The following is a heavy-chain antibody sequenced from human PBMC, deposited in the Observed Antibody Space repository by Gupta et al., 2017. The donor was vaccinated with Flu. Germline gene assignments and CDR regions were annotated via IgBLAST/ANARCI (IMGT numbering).Heavy chain of an antibody. CDR3: ARGGGYWYFDL. D-gene: IGHD3-16*01. CDR1: GFTFSSYS. Sequence: EVQLVESGGGLVKPGGSLRLSCAASGFTFSSYSMNWVRQAPGKGLEWVSSISSSSSYIYYADPVKGRFTISRDNAKNSLYMQMNSLRAEDTAVYYCARGGGYWYFDLWGRGTLVTVSS. V-gene: IGHV3-21*01. CDR2: ISSSSSYI. J-gene: IGHJ2*01.